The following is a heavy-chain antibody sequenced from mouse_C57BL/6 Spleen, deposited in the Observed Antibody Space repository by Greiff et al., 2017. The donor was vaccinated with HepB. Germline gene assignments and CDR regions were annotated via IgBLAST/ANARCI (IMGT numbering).Heavy chain of an antibody. CDR1: GYTFTSYW. D-gene: IGHD2-4*01. V-gene: IGHV1-50*01. J-gene: IGHJ2*01. CDR2: IDPSDSYT. CDR3: ATIYYDYDGFDY. Sequence: QVQLKQPGAELVKPGASVKLSCKASGYTFTSYWMQWVKQRPGQGLEWIGEIDPSDSYTNYNQKFKGKATLTVDTSSSTAYMQLSSLTSEDSAVYYCATIYYDYDGFDYWGQGTTLTVSS.